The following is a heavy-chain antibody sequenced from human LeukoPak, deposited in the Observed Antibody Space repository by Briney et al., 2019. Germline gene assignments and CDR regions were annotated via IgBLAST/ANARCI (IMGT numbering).Heavy chain of an antibody. CDR2: ISGSGGST. D-gene: IGHD2-15*01. V-gene: IGHV3-23*01. J-gene: IGHJ4*02. Sequence: GGSLRLSCAASGFTFSSYAMSWVRQAPGKGLEWVSAISGSGGSTYYADSVKGRFTISRDNSKNTLYLQMNSLRAVDTAVYYCAKDGGGYCSGGSCYPDYWGQGTLVTVSS. CDR1: GFTFSSYA. CDR3: AKDGGGYCSGGSCYPDY.